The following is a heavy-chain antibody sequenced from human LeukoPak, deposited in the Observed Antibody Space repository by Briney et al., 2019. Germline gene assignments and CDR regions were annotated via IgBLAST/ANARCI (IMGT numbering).Heavy chain of an antibody. V-gene: IGHV3-30-3*01. CDR2: ISYDGSNK. CDR1: GFTFSSYA. Sequence: GSLRLSCAASGFTFSSYAMHWVRQAPGKGLEWVAVISYDGSNKYYADSVKGRFTISRDNSKNTLYLQMNSLRAEDTAVYYCARDLLGRGDYWGQGTLVTVSS. J-gene: IGHJ4*02. D-gene: IGHD2-15*01. CDR3: ARDLLGRGDY.